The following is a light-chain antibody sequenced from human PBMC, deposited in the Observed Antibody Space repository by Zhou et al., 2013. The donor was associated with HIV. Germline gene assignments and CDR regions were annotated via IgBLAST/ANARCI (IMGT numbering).Light chain of an antibody. CDR1: QNVRHF. Sequence: DVQMTQSPSTLSASVGDIVTITCRASQNVRHFLAWYQQKPGKAPKLLIYKASNLESGVPSRFSATGSGTEFTLTISGLQPDDFATYFCQQYNSYPWTFGQGPRWKSN. CDR3: QQYNSYPWT. CDR2: KAS. J-gene: IGKJ1*01. V-gene: IGKV1-5*03.